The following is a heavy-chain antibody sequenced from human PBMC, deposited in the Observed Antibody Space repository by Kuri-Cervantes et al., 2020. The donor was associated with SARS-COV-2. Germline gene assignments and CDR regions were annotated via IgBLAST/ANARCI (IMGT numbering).Heavy chain of an antibody. D-gene: IGHD6-13*01. J-gene: IGHJ3*02. CDR2: IIPIFGTA. CDR1: LGTFSSYA. V-gene: IGHV1-69*13. Sequence: SVQVSCKASLGTFSSYALSWVRQAPGQGREWMGGIIPIFGTANYAQKFQGRVTITADESTSTASMELRSLRSDDTAVYYCASGGNSSSWAGDAFDIWGQGTMVTVSS. CDR3: ASGGNSSSWAGDAFDI.